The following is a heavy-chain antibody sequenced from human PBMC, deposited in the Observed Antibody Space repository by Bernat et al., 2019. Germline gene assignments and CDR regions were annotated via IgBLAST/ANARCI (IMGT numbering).Heavy chain of an antibody. CDR2: IKQDGSEK. CDR3: ARALPQRVLLWFRESSVMDV. V-gene: IGHV3-7*03. D-gene: IGHD3-10*01. Sequence: EVQLVESGGGLVQPGGSLRLSCAASGFTFSSYWMSWVRQAPGKGLEWVANIKQDGSEKYYVDSVKGRFTSSRDNAKNSLYLQINSLRAEDTDVYYCARALPQRVLLWFRESSVMDVWGKGTTVTVSS. CDR1: GFTFSSYW. J-gene: IGHJ6*04.